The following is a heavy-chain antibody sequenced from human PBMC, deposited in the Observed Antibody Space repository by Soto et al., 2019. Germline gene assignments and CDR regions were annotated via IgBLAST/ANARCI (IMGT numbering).Heavy chain of an antibody. CDR1: GGTFSSYT. V-gene: IGHV1-69*02. CDR2: IIPILGIA. CDR3: ARAPYRDGYSYYFDF. Sequence: QVQLVQSGAEVKKPGSSVKVSCKASGGTFSSYTISWVRQAPGQGLEWMGRIIPILGIANYAQKFQGSVTITAHKPTSTAYMEVSSLISEDTAVYYCARAPYRDGYSYYFDFWGQGTLVTVSS. D-gene: IGHD2-15*01. J-gene: IGHJ4*02.